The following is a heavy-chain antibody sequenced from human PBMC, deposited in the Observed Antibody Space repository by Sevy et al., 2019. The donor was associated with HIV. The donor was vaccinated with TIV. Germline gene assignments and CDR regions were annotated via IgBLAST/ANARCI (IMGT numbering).Heavy chain of an antibody. J-gene: IGHJ4*02. CDR3: ARAFCTSGRCYSLAY. CDR1: GYTFSIYR. D-gene: IGHD2-15*01. Sequence: ASVKVSCKVSGYTFSIYRITWVRQAPGQGLEWMGWMSPHTGDTKFAENFQDRVTMSTDTSTATAYMELSSLRSDDTAVYYCARAFCTSGRCYSLAYWGQGTLVTVSS. V-gene: IGHV1-18*01. CDR2: MSPHTGDT.